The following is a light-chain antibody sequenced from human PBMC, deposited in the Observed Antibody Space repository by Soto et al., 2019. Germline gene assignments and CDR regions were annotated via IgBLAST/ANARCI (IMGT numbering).Light chain of an antibody. CDR3: SSYTSSRSRV. J-gene: IGLJ1*01. Sequence: QSVLTQPASVSGSPGQSITISCTGTSSDVGGYNYVSWYQQHPGKATKLMIYEVSNRPSGVSNRFSGSKSGNTASLTISGLQAEDEADYYCSSYTSSRSRVFGTGTKLTVL. CDR2: EVS. CDR1: SSDVGGYNY. V-gene: IGLV2-14*01.